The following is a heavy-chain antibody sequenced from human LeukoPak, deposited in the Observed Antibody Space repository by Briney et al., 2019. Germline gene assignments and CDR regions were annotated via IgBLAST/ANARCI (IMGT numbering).Heavy chain of an antibody. V-gene: IGHV3-21*01. Sequence: GGSLRLSCAASTVIFRSYSMYWVRQAPGKGLEWVSSISSTSRYIHYADSVKGRFTISRDNANNSLYLQMNSLRAEDTAVYYCTGHHQAYSRTYWGQGTLVTVSS. CDR3: TGHHQAYSRTY. CDR1: TVIFRSYS. D-gene: IGHD4-11*01. CDR2: ISSTSRYI. J-gene: IGHJ4*02.